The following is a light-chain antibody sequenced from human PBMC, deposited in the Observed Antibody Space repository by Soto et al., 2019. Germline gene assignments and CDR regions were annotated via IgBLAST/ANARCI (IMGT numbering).Light chain of an antibody. CDR3: HQRSNWPPT. CDR2: DAS. V-gene: IGKV3-11*01. Sequence: EIVLTQSPATLSLSPGERATLSCRASQSVSSSLAWYQQKPGQAPRLLIYDASNRATGIPARFSGSGSGTDFTLTISSLQPEDFAVYYCHQRSNWPPTFGGGTRLEIK. CDR1: QSVSSS. J-gene: IGKJ5*01.